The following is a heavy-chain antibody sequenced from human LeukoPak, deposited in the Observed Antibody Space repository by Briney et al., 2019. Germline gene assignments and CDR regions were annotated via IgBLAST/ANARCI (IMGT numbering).Heavy chain of an antibody. V-gene: IGHV1-2*02. Sequence: ASVKVSCKASGYSLSDYHLHWVRQAPGQGLEWMGDINPGNGATKYAQKFQGRVTMTRDTSISTVYMDLSGLTPDDTAVYYCARDPQYTFGYPTYDCWGQGTLVIVSS. CDR2: INPGNGAT. D-gene: IGHD2-2*03. J-gene: IGHJ4*02. CDR1: GYSLSDYH. CDR3: ARDPQYTFGYPTYDC.